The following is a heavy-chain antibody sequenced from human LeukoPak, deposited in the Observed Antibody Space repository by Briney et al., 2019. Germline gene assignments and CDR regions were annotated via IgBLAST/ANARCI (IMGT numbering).Heavy chain of an antibody. CDR3: VRGRYDGVTGYHSDFDY. D-gene: IGHD3-9*01. Sequence: SGTLSLTCAVTGGSITSSDWWTWLRQPPEKALEWIGDVFHTGAANYNPSVMSRLTLSVDKSANHFSLRLTSVTAADAAVYYCVRGRYDGVTGYHSDFDYWGQGTLVTVS. V-gene: IGHV4-4*02. CDR2: VFHTGAA. J-gene: IGHJ4*02. CDR1: GGSITSSDW.